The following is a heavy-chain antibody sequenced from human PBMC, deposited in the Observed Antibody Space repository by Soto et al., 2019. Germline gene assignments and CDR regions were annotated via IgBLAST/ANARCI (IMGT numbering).Heavy chain of an antibody. D-gene: IGHD3-9*01. CDR3: ARAPNNDNIWYIDL. CDR2: ISYDGGDK. V-gene: IGHV3-30*14. Sequence: QVQLVESGGGLVQPGRSLRLSCAASGFTFSTYAIHWVRQAPGTGLQWVSVISYDGGDKYYADSVEGRFTVSRDNSKNTLYLQMNSLRPEDTCLYYCARAPNNDNIWYIDLWGRGALVTVS. J-gene: IGHJ2*01. CDR1: GFTFSTYA.